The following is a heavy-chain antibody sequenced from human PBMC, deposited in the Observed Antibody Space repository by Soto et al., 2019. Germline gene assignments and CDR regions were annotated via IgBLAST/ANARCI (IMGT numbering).Heavy chain of an antibody. J-gene: IGHJ5*02. CDR2: ITWNSDDI. Sequence: EVQLVESGGGLVQPGRSLRLSCAASGFTFGDYAMYWVRQAPGKGLEWVSGITWNSDDIAYADAVKGRFTISRDNAKNSLYLQMNNLRVEDTAFYYCAKYYFKLRGLSYYLFDPWGQGTLVTVSS. CDR1: GFTFGDYA. V-gene: IGHV3-9*01. CDR3: AKYYFKLRGLSYYLFDP. D-gene: IGHD1-7*01.